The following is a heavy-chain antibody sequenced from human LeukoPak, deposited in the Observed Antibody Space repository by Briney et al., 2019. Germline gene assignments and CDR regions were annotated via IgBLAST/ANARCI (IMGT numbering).Heavy chain of an antibody. CDR2: INPNSGGT. CDR3: ATVVPAALDAFDI. CDR1: GYTSTGYY. V-gene: IGHV1-2*02. D-gene: IGHD2-2*01. J-gene: IGHJ3*02. Sequence: ASVTVSCKASGYTSTGYYMHWVRQAPGQGLEWMGWINPNSGGTNYAQKFQGRVTMTRDTSISTAYMELSRLRSDDTAVYYCATVVPAALDAFDIWGQGTMVTVSS.